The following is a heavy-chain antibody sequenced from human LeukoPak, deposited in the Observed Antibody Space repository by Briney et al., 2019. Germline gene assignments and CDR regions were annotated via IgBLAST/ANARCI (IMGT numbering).Heavy chain of an antibody. CDR3: ARWDVDFWSGYYTERVDAFDI. V-gene: IGHV4-4*02. CDR2: IYHSGST. J-gene: IGHJ3*02. CDR1: GGSISSSNW. Sequence: SETLSLTCAVSGGSISSSNWWSWVRQPPGKGLEWIGEIYHSGSTNYNPSLKSRVTISVDKSKNQFSLKLSSVTAADTAVYYCARWDVDFWSGYYTERVDAFDIWGQGTMVTVSS. D-gene: IGHD3-3*01.